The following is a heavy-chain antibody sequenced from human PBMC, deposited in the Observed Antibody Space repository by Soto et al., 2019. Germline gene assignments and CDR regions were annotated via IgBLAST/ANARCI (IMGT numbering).Heavy chain of an antibody. V-gene: IGHV2-70*01. CDR1: GFSLSTSGMC. D-gene: IGHD1-20*01. J-gene: IGHJ5*02. CDR3: ARILVTGTVFDP. Sequence: SGPTLVNPTPTLPLTCTFSGFSLSTSGMCVSWIRQPPGKALEWLALIDWDDDKYYSPSLKTSLTISKDTSKNQVVHTMTNMDPVDTATYYCARILVTGTVFDPWGQGALVTVA. CDR2: IDWDDDK.